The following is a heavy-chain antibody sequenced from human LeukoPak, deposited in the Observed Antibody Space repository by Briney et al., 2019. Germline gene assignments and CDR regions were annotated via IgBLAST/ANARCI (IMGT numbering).Heavy chain of an antibody. CDR3: ARKELEPYDAFDI. D-gene: IGHD1-1*01. V-gene: IGHV1-69*04. Sequence: SVKVSCKVSGGTFSSYAISWVRQAPGQGLEWMGRIIPILGIANYAQKFQGRVTITADKSTSTAYMELSSLRSEDTAVYYCARKELEPYDAFDIWGQGTMVTVSS. CDR1: GGTFSSYA. CDR2: IIPILGIA. J-gene: IGHJ3*02.